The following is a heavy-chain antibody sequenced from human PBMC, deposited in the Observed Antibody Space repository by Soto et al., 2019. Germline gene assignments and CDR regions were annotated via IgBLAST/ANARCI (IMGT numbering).Heavy chain of an antibody. CDR1: GFTFRTYG. CDR2: IWYDGSNE. J-gene: IGHJ4*02. Sequence: QVQLVESGGGVVQPGRSLRLSCATSGFTFRTYGMHWLRQAPGKGLEWVAGIWYDGSNEHYADSVKGRFTISRDNSRNTLYLQMTSLTAEDTAVYYCARDRGWGSDYNGPFGYWGQGTVVTVSA. V-gene: IGHV3-33*01. D-gene: IGHD3-10*01. CDR3: ARDRGWGSDYNGPFGY.